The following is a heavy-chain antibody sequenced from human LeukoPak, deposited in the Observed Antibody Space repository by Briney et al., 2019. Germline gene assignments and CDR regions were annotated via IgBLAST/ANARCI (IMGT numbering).Heavy chain of an antibody. CDR3: ARTDSRSSLSKSYYYYYMDV. CDR1: GYTFTSYD. V-gene: IGHV1-8*01. Sequence: GASVKVSCKASGYTFTSYDINWVRQATGQGLEWMGWMNPNSGNTGYAQKFQGRVTMTRNTSISTAYMELSSLRSEDTAVYYCARTDSRSSLSKSYYYYYMDVWGKGTTVTVSS. D-gene: IGHD6-6*01. J-gene: IGHJ6*03. CDR2: MNPNSGNT.